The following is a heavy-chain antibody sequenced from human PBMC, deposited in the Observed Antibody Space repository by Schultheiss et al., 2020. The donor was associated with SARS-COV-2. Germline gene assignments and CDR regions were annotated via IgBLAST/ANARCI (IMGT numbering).Heavy chain of an antibody. CDR2: IGTGGDR. J-gene: IGHJ6*03. CDR3: TRDNRLLGVDQYYMDV. V-gene: IGHV3-13*04. D-gene: IGHD3-3*01. Sequence: GGSLRLSCAASGFTFSSYDMHWVRQATGKGLEWVSRIGTGGDRCYPGSVRGRFTISRDNSKKTLHLQMNSLRAGDTAVYYCTRDNRLLGVDQYYMDVWGKGTTVTVSS. CDR1: GFTFSSYD.